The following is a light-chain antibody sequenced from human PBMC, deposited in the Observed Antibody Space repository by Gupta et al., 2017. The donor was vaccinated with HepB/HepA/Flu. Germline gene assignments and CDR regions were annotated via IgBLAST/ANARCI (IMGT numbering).Light chain of an antibody. CDR3: REWDSSTWV. CDR2: QDS. Sequence: SYALTQPPSVSVSPGQTASITCSGDNLGDQYACWYQQKEAQSAVRCIYQDSKRPSGIPERFSGSNSGNTETLSISGTQAMEESYYYCREWDSSTWVVRGGTKMNVI. CDR1: NLGDQY. V-gene: IGLV3-1*01. J-gene: IGLJ2*01.